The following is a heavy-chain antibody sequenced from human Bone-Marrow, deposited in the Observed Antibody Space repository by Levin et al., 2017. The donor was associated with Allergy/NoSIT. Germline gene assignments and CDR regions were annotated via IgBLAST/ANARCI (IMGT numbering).Heavy chain of an antibody. D-gene: IGHD7-27*01. J-gene: IGHJ4*02. CDR2: IDPSDSYT. V-gene: IGHV5-10-1*01. CDR1: GYSFTSYW. Sequence: GGSLRLSCKGSGYSFTSYWISWVRQMPGKGLEWMGRIDPSDSYTNYSPSFQGHVTISADKSISTAYLQWSSLKASDTAMYFCALTGDLNYFDYWGQGTLVTVSS. CDR3: ALTGDLNYFDY.